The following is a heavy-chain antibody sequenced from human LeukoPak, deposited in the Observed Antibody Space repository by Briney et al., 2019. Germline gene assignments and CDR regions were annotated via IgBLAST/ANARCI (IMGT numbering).Heavy chain of an antibody. CDR3: ARDKIVGASKFDY. Sequence: GGSLRLSCAVSGFTFSNYWMSWVRQAPGRGLEWVAHIKQDESEKYYVDSVKGRFTISRDNAKNSLYLQMNSLRAEDTAIYYCARDKIVGASKFDYWGQGTLVTVSS. V-gene: IGHV3-7*01. CDR1: GFTFSNYW. D-gene: IGHD1-26*01. CDR2: IKQDESEK. J-gene: IGHJ4*02.